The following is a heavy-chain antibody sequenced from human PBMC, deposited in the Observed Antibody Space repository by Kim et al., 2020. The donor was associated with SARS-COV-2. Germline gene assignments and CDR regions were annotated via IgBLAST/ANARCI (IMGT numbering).Heavy chain of an antibody. J-gene: IGHJ4*02. D-gene: IGHD6-6*01. Sequence: DKYYSTSLKTRLTISKDTSKTQVGLTMTNMDPVDTATYYCARTIAAVKDYWGQGTLVTVSS. CDR3: ARTIAAVKDY. CDR2: DK. V-gene: IGHV2-70*01.